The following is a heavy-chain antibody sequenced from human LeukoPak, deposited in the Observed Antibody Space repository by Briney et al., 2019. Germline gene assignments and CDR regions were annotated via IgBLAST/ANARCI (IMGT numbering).Heavy chain of an antibody. CDR2: IYYSGTT. J-gene: IGHJ4*02. CDR1: GGSISSYY. CDR3: ATRPPNDISGYLDN. V-gene: IGHV4-59*01. D-gene: IGHD3-22*01. Sequence: SETLSLTCTVSGGSISSYYWSWIRQLPGKGLEWIGYIYYSGTTNYNPSLKSRVTISVDTSKNQFSLKLSSVTAADTAVYYCATRPPNDISGYLDNWGQGTLVTVSS.